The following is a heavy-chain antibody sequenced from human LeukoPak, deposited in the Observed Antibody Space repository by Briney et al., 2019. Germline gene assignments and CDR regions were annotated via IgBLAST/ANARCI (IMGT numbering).Heavy chain of an antibody. CDR1: GGTFSSYA. D-gene: IGHD6-19*01. CDR2: IIPILGIA. J-gene: IGHJ4*02. Sequence: SVKVSCKASGGTFSSYAISWVRQAPGQGLEWMGRIIPILGIANYAQKFQGRVTITADKSTSTAYMELSSLRSEDTAVYYCAREEIAVAASYYLDYWGQGTLVTVSS. CDR3: AREEIAVAASYYLDY. V-gene: IGHV1-69*04.